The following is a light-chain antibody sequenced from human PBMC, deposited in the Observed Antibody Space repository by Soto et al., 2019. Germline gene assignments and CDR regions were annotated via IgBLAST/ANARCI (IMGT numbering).Light chain of an antibody. CDR3: QKYANLHQVT. V-gene: IGKV1-33*01. J-gene: IGKJ5*01. Sequence: KMTQSPSTLSAVVGDRVTMTGGSRRSISRWLAWYQQKPGKAPKVLIYDAYSLETGVPSTFSGSGSGTHFTFTISSLQPEHIATYYCQKYANLHQVTFGQGTRVELK. CDR2: DAY. CDR1: RSISRW.